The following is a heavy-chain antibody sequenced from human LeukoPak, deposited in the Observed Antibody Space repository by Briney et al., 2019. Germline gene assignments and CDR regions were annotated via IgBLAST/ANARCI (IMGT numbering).Heavy chain of an antibody. J-gene: IGHJ3*01. D-gene: IGHD5-24*01. Sequence: GGSLRLSCVASGFIFSNYAMSWVRQAPGKGLEWVSAISGSTSSASSTYHADSVKGRFTISRDNSKNTLYLQMNSLRADDTAVYHCAMKAVPRPRLHDAFDFWGQGTVVSVSS. V-gene: IGHV3-23*01. CDR3: AMKAVPRPRLHDAFDF. CDR2: ISGSTSSASST. CDR1: GFIFSNYA.